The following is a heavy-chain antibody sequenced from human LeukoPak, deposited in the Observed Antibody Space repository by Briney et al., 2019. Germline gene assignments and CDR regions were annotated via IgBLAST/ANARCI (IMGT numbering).Heavy chain of an antibody. CDR1: GGSISTSSYY. D-gene: IGHD2-15*01. V-gene: IGHV4-61*05. CDR3: ARTTEGYCRGRSCYSYYYYMDV. J-gene: IGHJ6*03. CDR2: IHYSGST. Sequence: PSETLSLTCTVSGGSISTSSYYWGWIRQPPGKGLEWIGYIHYSGSTNYNPSLKSRVTISVDTSKNQFSLKLSSVTAADTAVYYCARTTEGYCRGRSCYSYYYYMDVWGKGTTVTVSS.